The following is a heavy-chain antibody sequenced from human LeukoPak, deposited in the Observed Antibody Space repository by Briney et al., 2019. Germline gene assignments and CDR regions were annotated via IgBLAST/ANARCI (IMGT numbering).Heavy chain of an antibody. CDR3: AKEYQLRGMDV. CDR1: GFTFSSYW. CDR2: INQDGSEK. J-gene: IGHJ6*02. D-gene: IGHD2-2*01. Sequence: GGSLRLSCAASGFTFSSYWMSWVRQAPGKGLEWVANINQDGSEKYYVDSVKGRFTISRDNAKNSVYLQMNSLSVEDTAVYYCAKEYQLRGMDVWGQGTTVTVSS. V-gene: IGHV3-7*03.